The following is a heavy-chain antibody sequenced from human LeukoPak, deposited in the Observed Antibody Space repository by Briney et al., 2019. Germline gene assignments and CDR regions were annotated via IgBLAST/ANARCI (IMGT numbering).Heavy chain of an antibody. J-gene: IGHJ4*02. CDR1: GFTFSSYA. D-gene: IGHD3-22*01. CDR3: AKQARDYYDSRLHFDY. Sequence: GGSLRLSCAASGFTFSSYAMSWVRQAPGKGLEWVSAISGSGGSTYYADSVKGRFTISRDNSKNTLYLQMNSLRAEDTAVYYCAKQARDYYDSRLHFDYWGQGTLVTVSS. CDR2: ISGSGGST. V-gene: IGHV3-23*01.